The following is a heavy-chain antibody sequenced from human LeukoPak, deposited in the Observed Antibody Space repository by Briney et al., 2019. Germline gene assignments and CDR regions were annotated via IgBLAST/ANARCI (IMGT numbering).Heavy chain of an antibody. Sequence: GASVKVSCKASGYTFTGYYMHWVRQAPGQGLEWMGWISAYNGNTNYAQKLQGRVTMTTDTSTSTAYMELRSLRSDDTAVYYCARGRTLTTVVGLAFDIWGQGTMVTVSS. J-gene: IGHJ3*02. CDR1: GYTFTGYY. CDR3: ARGRTLTTVVGLAFDI. D-gene: IGHD4-23*01. V-gene: IGHV1-18*04. CDR2: ISAYNGNT.